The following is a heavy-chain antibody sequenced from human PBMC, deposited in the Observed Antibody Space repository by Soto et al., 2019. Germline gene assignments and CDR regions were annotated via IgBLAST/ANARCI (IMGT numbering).Heavy chain of an antibody. CDR1: GFTFSSYG. Sequence: GGSLRLSCAASGFTFSSYGMHWVRQAPGKGLEWVAVIWYDGSNKYYADSVKGRFTISRDNSKNTLYLQMNSLRAEDTAVYYCVRERALAGDAFDIWSQGTMVTVSS. V-gene: IGHV3-33*01. CDR2: IWYDGSNK. J-gene: IGHJ3*02. D-gene: IGHD3-3*02. CDR3: VRERALAGDAFDI.